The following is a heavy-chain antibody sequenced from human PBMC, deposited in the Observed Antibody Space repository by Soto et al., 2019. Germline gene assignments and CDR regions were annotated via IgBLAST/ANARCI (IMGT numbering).Heavy chain of an antibody. D-gene: IGHD1-26*01. J-gene: IGHJ4*02. V-gene: IGHV4-39*01. Sequence: PSETLSLTCTVSGGSISSSSYYWGWIRQPPGKGLEWIGSIYYSGSTYYNPSLKSRVTRAVDTSKNQFSLKLSSVTAADTAVYYCARLRESGSYPFDYWGQGTLVTVS. CDR3: ARLRESGSYPFDY. CDR1: GGSISSSSYY. CDR2: IYYSGST.